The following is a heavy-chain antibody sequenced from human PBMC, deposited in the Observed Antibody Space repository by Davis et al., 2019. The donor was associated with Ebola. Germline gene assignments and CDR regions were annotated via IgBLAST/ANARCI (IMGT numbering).Heavy chain of an antibody. CDR3: AKGAYSNFHYFDY. Sequence: PGGSLRLSCLASGFTFDDYSMHWVRQVPGKGLEWVSVITWDGGTKYYVASVKGRFTVSRDNSRNSLFLQMNSLASEDTALYYCAKGAYSNFHYFDYWGQGSLVIVSS. CDR1: GFTFDDYS. V-gene: IGHV3-43*01. CDR2: ITWDGGTK. J-gene: IGHJ4*02. D-gene: IGHD4-11*01.